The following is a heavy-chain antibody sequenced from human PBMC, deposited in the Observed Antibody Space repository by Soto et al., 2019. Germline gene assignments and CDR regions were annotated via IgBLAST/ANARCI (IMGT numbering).Heavy chain of an antibody. Sequence: ASVKVSCKTSGYTFTSYGISWVRQAPGQGLEWMGWITTDKGKTTYAQKFQGRVTMTTDTSTRTAYMELRSLRSDDTAVYYCATRSPAFDYWGQGILVTVSS. J-gene: IGHJ4*02. CDR2: ITTDKGKT. CDR3: ATRSPAFDY. V-gene: IGHV1-18*01. CDR1: GYTFTSYG.